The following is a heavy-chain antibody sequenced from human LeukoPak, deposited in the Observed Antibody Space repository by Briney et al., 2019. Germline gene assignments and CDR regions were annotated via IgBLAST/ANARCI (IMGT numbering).Heavy chain of an antibody. V-gene: IGHV4-61*02. D-gene: IGHD2-2*01. Sequence: SETLSLTCTVSGGSVSSGSYYWSWIRQPAGKGLEWIGRTYGSGNTNYNPSLKSRVTISMDTSKNQFSLKLTSVTAADTAVYYCARGVGSTSSNWFDPWGQGTLVTVSS. CDR2: TYGSGNT. J-gene: IGHJ5*02. CDR1: GGSVSSGSYY. CDR3: ARGVGSTSSNWFDP.